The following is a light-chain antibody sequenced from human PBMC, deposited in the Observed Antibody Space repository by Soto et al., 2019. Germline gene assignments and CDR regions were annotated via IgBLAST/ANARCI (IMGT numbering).Light chain of an antibody. V-gene: IGLV2-14*03. CDR3: SSYTSSSTVV. CDR2: DVS. CDR1: SSDVGGYNY. Sequence: QSVLTQPASVSGSPGQSITISCTGTSSDVGGYNYVSWYQQHPGKAPKLMIYDVSYRPSGVSNRFSGSKSGNTASLTISGLQADDEDDYYCSSYTSSSTVVFGGGTKLTVL. J-gene: IGLJ3*02.